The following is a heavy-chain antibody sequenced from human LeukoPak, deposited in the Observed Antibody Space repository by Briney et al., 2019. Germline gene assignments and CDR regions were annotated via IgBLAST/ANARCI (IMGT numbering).Heavy chain of an antibody. CDR2: IRNFGET. Sequence: PGASLRLSCAASGFTFRNYAMAWVRQAPGKGLEWVSSIRNFGETHYADSVRGRFIISRDNSQNTLYLQMNSLRPEDTAVYYCAKEEPLTKWFDPWGQGTLVTVSS. CDR3: AKEEPLTKWFDP. V-gene: IGHV3-23*01. D-gene: IGHD1-14*01. CDR1: GFTFRNYA. J-gene: IGHJ5*02.